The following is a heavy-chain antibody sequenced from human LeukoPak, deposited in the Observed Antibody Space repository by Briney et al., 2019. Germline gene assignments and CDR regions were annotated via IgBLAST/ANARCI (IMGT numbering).Heavy chain of an antibody. J-gene: IGHJ5*02. CDR2: FYNSGRT. Sequence: PSETLSLTCTVSGGSISSDRYYCNWIRQPAGKGLEWIGRFYNSGRTNFNPALKSRATISAATSKNQFSLKLRSVTAADTAVYYCARGDLKSDWFDPWGQGTLVIVST. CDR1: GGSISSDRYY. D-gene: IGHD3-3*01. V-gene: IGHV4-61*02. CDR3: ARGDLKSDWFDP.